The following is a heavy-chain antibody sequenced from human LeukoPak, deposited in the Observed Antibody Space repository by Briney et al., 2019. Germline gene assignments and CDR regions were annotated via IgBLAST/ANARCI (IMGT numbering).Heavy chain of an antibody. D-gene: IGHD3-22*01. CDR3: AKDLRDYYDSSGYYADY. Sequence: PGGSLRLSCAASGFTFSSYGMHWVRQAPGKGLEWVAVISYDGSNKYYADSVKGRFTISRDNSKNTPYLQMNSLRAGDTAVYYCAKDLRDYYDSSGYYADYWGQGTLVTVSS. V-gene: IGHV3-30*18. CDR1: GFTFSSYG. J-gene: IGHJ4*02. CDR2: ISYDGSNK.